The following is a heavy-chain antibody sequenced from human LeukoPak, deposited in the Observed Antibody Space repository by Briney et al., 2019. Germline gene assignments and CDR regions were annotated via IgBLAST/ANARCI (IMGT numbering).Heavy chain of an antibody. CDR3: ASRKDTPHLPDY. D-gene: IGHD5-18*01. J-gene: IGHJ4*02. CDR1: RFTFSTYA. CDR2: ISGGGVAI. V-gene: IGHV3-23*01. Sequence: GGSLRLSCSASRFTFSTYAMSWVRQAPGKGLQWVSAISGGGVAIYYADSVKGRFTISRDNSKNTLYLQMNSLRAEDTAVYYCASRKDTPHLPDYWGQGTLVTVSS.